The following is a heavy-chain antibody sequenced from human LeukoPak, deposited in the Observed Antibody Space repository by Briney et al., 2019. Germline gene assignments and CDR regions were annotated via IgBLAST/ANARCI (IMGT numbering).Heavy chain of an antibody. V-gene: IGHV1-8*01. J-gene: IGHJ6*02. D-gene: IGHD3-10*01. CDR1: GYTFTSYD. Sequence: ASVKVSCKASGYTFTSYDINWVRQATGQGLEWMGWMNPNSGNTGYAQKFQGRVTMTRNTSISTAYMELSSLRSDDTAVYYCAREYDYYGSGSYYYYYGMDVWGQGTTVTVSS. CDR2: MNPNSGNT. CDR3: AREYDYYGSGSYYYYYGMDV.